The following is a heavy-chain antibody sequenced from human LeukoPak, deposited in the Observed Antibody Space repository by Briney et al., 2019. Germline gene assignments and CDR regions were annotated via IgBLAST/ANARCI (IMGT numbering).Heavy chain of an antibody. Sequence: SGGSLTLSCAASGFTFSSYWMSWVRQAPGKGLEWVAYIKQDGSDKNYVDSVTGRFTISRDNDKNSLYLQMNSLRAEDTAVYYCARGTGIAVADFDYWGQGTLVTVSS. CDR1: GFTFSSYW. V-gene: IGHV3-7*01. D-gene: IGHD6-19*01. J-gene: IGHJ4*02. CDR3: ARGTGIAVADFDY. CDR2: IKQDGSDK.